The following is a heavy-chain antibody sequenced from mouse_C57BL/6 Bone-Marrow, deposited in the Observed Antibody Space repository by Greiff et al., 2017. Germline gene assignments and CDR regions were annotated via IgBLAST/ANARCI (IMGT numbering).Heavy chain of an antibody. Sequence: QVQLQQPGAELVKPGASVTLSCKASGYTFTSYWMHWVKQRPGQGLEWIGMIHPNSGSTNYNEKFKSKATLTVDKSSSTAYMQLSSLTSEDSAVYYCARGDLRAWFAYWGQGTLVTVSA. CDR2: IHPNSGST. CDR3: ARGDLRAWFAY. V-gene: IGHV1-64*01. J-gene: IGHJ3*01. D-gene: IGHD1-1*01. CDR1: GYTFTSYW.